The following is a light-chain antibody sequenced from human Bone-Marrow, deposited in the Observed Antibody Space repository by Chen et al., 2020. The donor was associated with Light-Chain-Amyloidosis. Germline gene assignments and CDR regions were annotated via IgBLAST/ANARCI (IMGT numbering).Light chain of an antibody. CDR3: ASWDDSLSGLL. J-gene: IGLJ2*01. CDR2: RNE. Sequence: QSVLTQPPSASGTPGQSVTISCSGSRANIGSNFVSGYHQLPGMAPKLLIYRNERRPSGVPDRFPGSRSGTSASLAIGGLRSEDEADYYCASWDDSLSGLLFGGGTKLTVL. V-gene: IGLV1-47*01. CDR1: RANIGSNF.